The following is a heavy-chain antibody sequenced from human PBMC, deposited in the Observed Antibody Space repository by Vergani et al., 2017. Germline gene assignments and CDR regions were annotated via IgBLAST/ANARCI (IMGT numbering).Heavy chain of an antibody. CDR2: ISWNSGST. D-gene: IGHD5-18*01. J-gene: IGHJ6*03. CDR3: ARNKYSYGNYYYYYMDV. CDR1: GFTFDDYA. V-gene: IGHV3-9*01. Sequence: EVQLVESGGGLVQPGRSLRLSCAASGFTFDDYAMHWVRQAPGKGLEWVSGISWNSGSTDYADSVKGRFTISRDNSKNTLYLQMNSLRAEDTAVYYCARNKYSYGNYYYYYMDVWGKGTTVTVSS.